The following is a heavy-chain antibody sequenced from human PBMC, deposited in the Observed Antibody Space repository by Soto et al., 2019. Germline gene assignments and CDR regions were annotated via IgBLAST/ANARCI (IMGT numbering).Heavy chain of an antibody. CDR3: ASTGGSGWSS. V-gene: IGHV3-74*01. J-gene: IGHJ1*01. CDR2: INSDGSTT. Sequence: SQKTGKGLVWVSRINSDGSTTSYADSVKGRFTISRDNAENTLYLQMNSLRAEDTDVYYCASTGGSGWSSWGQGTLVTV. D-gene: IGHD6-19*01.